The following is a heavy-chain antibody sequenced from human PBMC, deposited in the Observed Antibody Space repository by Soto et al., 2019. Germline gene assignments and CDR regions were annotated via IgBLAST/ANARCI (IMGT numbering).Heavy chain of an antibody. CDR2: INHSGST. J-gene: IGHJ6*03. V-gene: IGHV4-34*01. CDR1: GGSFSGYY. Sequence: PSETLSLTCAVYGGSFSGYYWSWIRQPPGKGLEWIGEINHSGSTNYNPSLKSRVTISVDTSKNQFSLKLSSVTAADTAVYYCSRLAALTANFSVYYYCMDVWGKGTTVTVSS. CDR3: SRLAALTANFSVYYYCMDV. D-gene: IGHD2-21*02.